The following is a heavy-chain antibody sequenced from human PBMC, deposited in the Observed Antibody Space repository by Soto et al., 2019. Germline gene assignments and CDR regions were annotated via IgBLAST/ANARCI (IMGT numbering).Heavy chain of an antibody. D-gene: IGHD1-1*01. Sequence: QVQLVQSGAEVTKPGASVKVSCKTSGYNFGSYGITWVRQAPGQGLEWMGWISAYHGRTNYAQNLQGRVTMTRDTSTRTVYMELRNLRSDDSAVYYCARDITVSGPPAADYWGQGTLVSVSS. V-gene: IGHV1-18*01. CDR3: ARDITVSGPPAADY. CDR2: ISAYHGRT. J-gene: IGHJ4*02. CDR1: GYNFGSYG.